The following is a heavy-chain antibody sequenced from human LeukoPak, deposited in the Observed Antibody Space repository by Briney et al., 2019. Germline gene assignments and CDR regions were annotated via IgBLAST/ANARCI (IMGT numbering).Heavy chain of an antibody. D-gene: IGHD1-1*01. CDR1: GYTFTGYY. CDR2: INPNSGGT. Sequence: ASVKVSCKASGYTFTGYYMHWVRQAPGQGLEWMGWINPNSGGTNYAQKFQGRVTMTRDTSISTAYMELSRLRSDDTAVYYCARGDNPFSPKGGLDYWGQGTLVTVSS. CDR3: ARGDNPFSPKGGLDY. J-gene: IGHJ4*02. V-gene: IGHV1-2*02.